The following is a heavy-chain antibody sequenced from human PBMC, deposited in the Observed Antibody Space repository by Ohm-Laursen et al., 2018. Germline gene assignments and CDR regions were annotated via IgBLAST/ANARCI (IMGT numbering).Heavy chain of an antibody. CDR3: ARRGTYCSAGTCYGNWFDP. CDR1: GYTFTSFG. J-gene: IGHJ5*02. CDR2: ISARNGDT. V-gene: IGHV1-18*01. Sequence: GSSVKVSCKTSGYTFTSFGITWVRQAPGQGLEWMGGISARNGDTDYAPKFQGRLTMTTDTSTTTAYMELGSLRSDDTAVYYCARRGTYCSAGTCYGNWFDPWGQGTLVTVSS. D-gene: IGHD2-15*01.